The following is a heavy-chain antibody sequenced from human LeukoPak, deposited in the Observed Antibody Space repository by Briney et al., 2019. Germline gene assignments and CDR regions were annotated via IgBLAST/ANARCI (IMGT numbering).Heavy chain of an antibody. D-gene: IGHD2/OR15-2a*01. CDR3: TTDVN. J-gene: IGHJ4*02. Sequence: PGAPLLLCCASAGFPFSNAWLSGGRQATREGVGWIGRIKDKAEGGTTDYAETVKGRLTISMDDSKNTVYLQMNSLKTEDTALYSCTTDVNWGQGTLVTVSS. V-gene: IGHV3-15*01. CDR2: IKDKAEGGTT. CDR1: GFPFSNAW.